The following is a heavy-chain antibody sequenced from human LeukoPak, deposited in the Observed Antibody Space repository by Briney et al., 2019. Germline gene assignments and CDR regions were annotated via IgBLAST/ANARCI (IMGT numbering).Heavy chain of an antibody. J-gene: IGHJ6*02. CDR3: ARLFEWGVWPQYYYAVDV. CDR2: IHPDASDA. CDR1: GYSFSTYW. V-gene: IGHV5-51*01. D-gene: IGHD3-3*01. Sequence: GESLKISCNVSGYSFSTYWIGWVRQVPGKGLQWMGSIHPDASDAKYSPSFQGQVTISVDKSINTAHLQWSSLKASDTAQYYCARLFEWGVWPQYYYAVDVWGQGTAVTVSS.